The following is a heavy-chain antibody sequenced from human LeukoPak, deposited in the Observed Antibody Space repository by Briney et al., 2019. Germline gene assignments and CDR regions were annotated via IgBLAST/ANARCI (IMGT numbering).Heavy chain of an antibody. CDR2: IRYDGSNK. CDR3: ARTVPGHTTCWDYFDS. V-gene: IGHV3-30*02. Sequence: GGSLRLSCAASGFTFSSYGMHWVRQAPGKGLEWVAFIRYDGSNKYYADSVKGRFTISRDNSKNTLYLQMNSLRAEDTAVYYCARTVPGHTTCWDYFDSWGQGTLVTVSS. D-gene: IGHD1-26*01. J-gene: IGHJ4*02. CDR1: GFTFSSYG.